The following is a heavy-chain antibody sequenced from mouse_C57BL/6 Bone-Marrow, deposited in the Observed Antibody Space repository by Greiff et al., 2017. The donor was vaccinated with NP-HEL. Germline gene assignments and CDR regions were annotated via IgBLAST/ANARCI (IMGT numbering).Heavy chain of an antibody. CDR3: ARGAIYDGYPAWFAY. V-gene: IGHV1-53*01. D-gene: IGHD2-3*01. CDR2: INPSNGGT. J-gene: IGHJ3*01. CDR1: GYTFTSYW. Sequence: QVQLQQPGTELVKPGASVKLSCKASGYTFTSYWMHWVKQRPGQGLEWIGNINPSNGGTNYNEKFKSKATLTVDKSSSTAYMQLSSLTSEDSVVYYCARGAIYDGYPAWFAYWGQGTLVTVSA.